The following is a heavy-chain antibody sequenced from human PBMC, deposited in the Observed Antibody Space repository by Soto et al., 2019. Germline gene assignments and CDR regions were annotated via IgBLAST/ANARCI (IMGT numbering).Heavy chain of an antibody. D-gene: IGHD2-2*02. J-gene: IGHJ5*02. CDR1: GGSISSYY. Sequence: QVQLQESGPGLVKPSETLSLTCTVSGGSISSYYWSWSPQPPGKGLEWIGYIYYSGSTNYNPSLKSRVTISVDTSKNQFSLKLSSVTAADTAVYYCARRPNTQGGSWFDPWGLGTLVTVSS. V-gene: IGHV4-59*08. CDR2: IYYSGST. CDR3: ARRPNTQGGSWFDP.